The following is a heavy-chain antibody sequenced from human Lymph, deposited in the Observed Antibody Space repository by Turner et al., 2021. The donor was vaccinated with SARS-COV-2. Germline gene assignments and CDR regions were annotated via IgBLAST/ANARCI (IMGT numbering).Heavy chain of an antibody. V-gene: IGHV1-2*02. Sequence: VRRVQSGAEVKKPGASVIGSCTASANTFTGYCMHWVRNAPGQGLDWMGWSNANSGGTSYAQNVQRRVTMTRDTTISTAYMELSSLGSDDPAVYYCVRGVIIAVDGTQYFDYWGQGTLVTVSS. J-gene: IGHJ4*02. D-gene: IGHD6-19*01. CDR2: SNANSGGT. CDR3: VRGVIIAVDGTQYFDY. CDR1: ANTFTGYC.